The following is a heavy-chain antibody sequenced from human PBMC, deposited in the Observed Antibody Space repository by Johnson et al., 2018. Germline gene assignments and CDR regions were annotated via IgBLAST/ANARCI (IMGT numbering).Heavy chain of an antibody. J-gene: IGHJ6*03. Sequence: QVQLVQSGAEVKKPGSSVKVSCKASGGTFDSYIFSWVRQAPGQGLEWMGRFIPVIGVTNYAQTFLGRVTITAERFSTAAYMELTGLTSEDTAGYYCAREGHPSGYAVFYYHYMDVWGNGTTVTVSS. CDR2: FIPVIGVT. V-gene: IGHV1-69*04. D-gene: IGHD2/OR15-2a*01. CDR3: AREGHPSGYAVFYYHYMDV. CDR1: GGTFDSYI.